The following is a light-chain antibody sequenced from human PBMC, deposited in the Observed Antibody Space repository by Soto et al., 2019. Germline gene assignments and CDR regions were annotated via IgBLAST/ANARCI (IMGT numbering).Light chain of an antibody. Sequence: QSVLTQPASVSGSPGQSIAISCTGTSSDVGGYNFVSWYQQYPGKAPKLMIYDVTSRPSGVSNRFSGSKSGTTASLTISGLQAEDEVDYYCCSYESSTSDVFGTGTKVTVL. CDR1: SSDVGGYNF. V-gene: IGLV2-14*01. CDR2: DVT. J-gene: IGLJ1*01. CDR3: CSYESSTSDV.